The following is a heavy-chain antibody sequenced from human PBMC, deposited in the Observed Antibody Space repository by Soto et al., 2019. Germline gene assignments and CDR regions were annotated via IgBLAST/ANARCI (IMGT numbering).Heavy chain of an antibody. Sequence: TSETLSLTCTVSGGSISSSSYYWGWIRQPPGKGLEWIGSIYYSGSTYYNPSLKSRVTISVDTSKNQFSLKLSSVTAADTAVYYCARQKAGTTMAWFDPWGQGTLVTVS. V-gene: IGHV4-39*01. D-gene: IGHD3-10*01. CDR1: GGSISSSSYY. J-gene: IGHJ5*02. CDR2: IYYSGST. CDR3: ARQKAGTTMAWFDP.